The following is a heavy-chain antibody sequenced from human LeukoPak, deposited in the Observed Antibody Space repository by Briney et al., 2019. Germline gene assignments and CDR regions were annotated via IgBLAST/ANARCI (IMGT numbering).Heavy chain of an antibody. Sequence: SGTLSLTCGVSGGSISSSSYYWGWIRQPPGKGLEWIGSIYYSGSTYYNPSLKSRVTISVDTSKNQFSLKLSSVTAADTAVYYCARAEWELLNAFDIWGQGTMVTVSS. V-gene: IGHV4-39*07. CDR2: IYYSGST. CDR3: ARAEWELLNAFDI. D-gene: IGHD1-26*01. CDR1: GGSISSSSYY. J-gene: IGHJ3*02.